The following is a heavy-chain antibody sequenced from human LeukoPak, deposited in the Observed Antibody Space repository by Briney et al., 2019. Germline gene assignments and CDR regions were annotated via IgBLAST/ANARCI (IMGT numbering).Heavy chain of an antibody. CDR1: GFTFSNAW. CDR3: TTGDVGAIFDY. V-gene: IGHV3-15*01. J-gene: IGHJ4*02. Sequence: GGSLRLSCAASGFTFSNAWMSWVRQAPGKGLEWVGRIKSKTDGGTTDYAAPVKGRFTISRDDPKNTLYLQMNSLKTEDTAVYYCTTGDVGAIFDYWGQGTLVTVSS. CDR2: IKSKTDGGTT. D-gene: IGHD1-26*01.